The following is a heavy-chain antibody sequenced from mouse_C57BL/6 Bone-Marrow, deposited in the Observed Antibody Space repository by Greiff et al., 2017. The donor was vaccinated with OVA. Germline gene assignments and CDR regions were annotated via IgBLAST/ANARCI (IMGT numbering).Heavy chain of an antibody. J-gene: IGHJ1*03. CDR1: GFTFSDYG. CDR3: ASPYYYGSRYWYFDV. CDR2: ISSGSSTI. D-gene: IGHD1-1*01. V-gene: IGHV5-17*01. Sequence: DVMLVESGGGLVKPGGSLKLSCAASGFTFSDYGMHWVRQAPEKGLEWVAYISSGSSTIYYADTVKGRFTISRDNAKNTLFLQMTSLRSEDTAMYYCASPYYYGSRYWYFDVWGTGTTVTVSS.